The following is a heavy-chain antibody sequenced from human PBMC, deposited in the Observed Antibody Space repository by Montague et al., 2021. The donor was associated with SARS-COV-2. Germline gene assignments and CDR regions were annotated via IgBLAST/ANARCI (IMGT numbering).Heavy chain of an antibody. Sequence: SETRSLTCTVSGGSISSYYWSWIRQPPGKGLEWIGYIYYSGSTNYNPSLKSRVTISVDTSKNQFSLKLSSVTAADTAVYYCARRGVVPAGMEYYYYGMDVWGQGTTVTVSS. CDR3: ARRGVVPAGMEYYYYGMDV. CDR1: GGSISSYY. V-gene: IGHV4-59*08. D-gene: IGHD2-2*01. CDR2: IYYSGST. J-gene: IGHJ6*02.